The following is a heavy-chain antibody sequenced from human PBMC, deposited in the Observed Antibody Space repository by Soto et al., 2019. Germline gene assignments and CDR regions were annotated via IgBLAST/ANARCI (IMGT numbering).Heavy chain of an antibody. J-gene: IGHJ4*02. V-gene: IGHV3-23*01. CDR1: GFRFSSKA. D-gene: IGHD6-6*01. CDR2: ISGSGSST. CDR3: AEENGFQFVNFGASGFDY. Sequence: EVQLLESGGGLVQPGGSLRLSCAASGFRFSSKAMSWVRQAPGKGLEWVSIISGSGSSTYYTDSLKGRFTISRDNSKNMVYLEMNYLRAEDTAVYYCAEENGFQFVNFGASGFDYWGQGSLVSVSS.